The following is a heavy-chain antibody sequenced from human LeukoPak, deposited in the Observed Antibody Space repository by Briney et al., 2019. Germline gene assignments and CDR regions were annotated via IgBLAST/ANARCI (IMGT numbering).Heavy chain of an antibody. CDR2: TSGSGVST. D-gene: IGHD3-10*01. CDR1: GFTFTTYA. CDR3: AKDLGFGGPHDAFDI. V-gene: IGHV3-23*01. Sequence: GGSLRLSCAASGFTFTTYAMSWVRQAPGKGLEWVSATSGSGVSTYYADPVKGRFTISRDNSKNTLYLQMNSLRADDTALYYCAKDLGFGGPHDAFDIWGQGTMVTVSP. J-gene: IGHJ3*02.